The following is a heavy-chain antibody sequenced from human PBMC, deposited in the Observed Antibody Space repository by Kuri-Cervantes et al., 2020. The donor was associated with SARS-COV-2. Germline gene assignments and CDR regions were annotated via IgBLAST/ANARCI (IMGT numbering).Heavy chain of an antibody. Sequence: SETLSLTCTVSGGSISSYYWSWIRQPPGKGLEWIGYIYYSGSTYYNPSLKSRVTISVDTSKNQFSLKLSSVTAADTAVYYCARDPSRGVRWSGYPNYFVYWGQGTLVTVSS. CDR2: IYYSGST. V-gene: IGHV4-59*12. J-gene: IGHJ4*02. CDR3: ARDPSRGVRWSGYPNYFVY. D-gene: IGHD3-3*01. CDR1: GGSISSYY.